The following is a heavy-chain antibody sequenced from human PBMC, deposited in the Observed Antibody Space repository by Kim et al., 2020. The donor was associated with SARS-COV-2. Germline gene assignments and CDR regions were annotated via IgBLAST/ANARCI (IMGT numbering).Heavy chain of an antibody. J-gene: IGHJ6*01. CDR2: INPNSGGT. CDR3: ARHEGGDIVAMITEGYGVD. Sequence: ASVKVSCKASGYTFTGYYMHWVRQAPGQGLEGMGWINPNSGGTNYAQKFQGRVTMTRDTSISTADMELSRLRSDDTAGYYCARHEGGDIVAMITEGYGVD. V-gene: IGHV1-2*02. CDR1: GYTFTGYY. D-gene: IGHD5-12*01.